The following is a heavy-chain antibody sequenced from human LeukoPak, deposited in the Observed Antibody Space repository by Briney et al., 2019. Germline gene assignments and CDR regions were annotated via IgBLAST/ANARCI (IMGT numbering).Heavy chain of an antibody. CDR1: GDSVSSDSAA. V-gene: IGHV6-1*01. CDR2: TYYRSKWYN. D-gene: IGHD1-1*01. CDR3: GRDRNWKYGMDV. J-gene: IGHJ6*02. Sequence: SQTLSLTCAISGDSVSSDSAAWNWSRQSPSRGLEWLGRTYYRSKWYNDYAVSVKSRITINPATSKNQFSLQLNSVTPEDTAVYYCGRDRNWKYGMDVWGQGTTVTVSS.